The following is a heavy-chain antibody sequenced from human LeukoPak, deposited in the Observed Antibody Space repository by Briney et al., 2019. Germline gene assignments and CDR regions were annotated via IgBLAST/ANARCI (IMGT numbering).Heavy chain of an antibody. J-gene: IGHJ4*02. Sequence: KAGGSLRLSCEASGFTFNNAWMSWVRQAPGKGLEWVGRIESKGGGGTRDYGAPVEGRFTISRDDSKNTLYLQMNSLKTEDTGVYYCTTEPLDSSGYYVFDNWGQGTLVTVSS. CDR1: GFTFNNAW. CDR3: TTEPLDSSGYYVFDN. CDR2: IESKGGGGTR. V-gene: IGHV3-15*04. D-gene: IGHD3-22*01.